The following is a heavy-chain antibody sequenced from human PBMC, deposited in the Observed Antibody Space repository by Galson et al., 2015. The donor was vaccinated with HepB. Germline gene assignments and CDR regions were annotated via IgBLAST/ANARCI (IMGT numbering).Heavy chain of an antibody. V-gene: IGHV1-18*01. CDR1: GYTFTNFD. J-gene: IGHJ4*02. CDR2: ISAYNGNT. CDR3: ARGSPFDY. Sequence: SVKVSCKASGYTFTNFDISWVRQAPGQGLEWMGWISAYNGNTNYAQKLQARVTMTTDTSTSTAYMELRSLRSDDTAVYYCARGSPFDYWGQGTLVTVSS.